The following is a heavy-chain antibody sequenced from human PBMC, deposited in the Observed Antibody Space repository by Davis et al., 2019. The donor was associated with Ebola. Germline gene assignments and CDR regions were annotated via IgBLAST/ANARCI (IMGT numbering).Heavy chain of an antibody. CDR1: GFAFSDYN. V-gene: IGHV3-21*01. Sequence: GESLKISCVVSGFAFSDYNMNWVRLAPGQGLEWVSPISRGSSYIYYGDSVKGRFTISRDNARKSLYLHMSSLRAEDTAVYYCTRGRKNPEFDDYDVVYYYGMDVWGKGTTVTVSS. J-gene: IGHJ6*04. D-gene: IGHD4-17*01. CDR3: TRGRKNPEFDDYDVVYYYGMDV. CDR2: ISRGSSYI.